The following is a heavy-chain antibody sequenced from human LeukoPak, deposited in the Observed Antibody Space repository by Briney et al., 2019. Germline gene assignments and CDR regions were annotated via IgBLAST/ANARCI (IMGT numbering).Heavy chain of an antibody. V-gene: IGHV1-18*01. J-gene: IGHJ6*03. CDR3: ARDNSSGWPYYYYYMDV. Sequence: ASVKVSCKASGYAFTSYGISWVRQAPGQGLEWMGWISAYNGSTNYAQKLQGRVTMTIDTSTSTAYMELRSLRSDDTAVYYCARDNSSGWPYYYYYMDVWGKGTTVTISS. D-gene: IGHD6-19*01. CDR2: ISAYNGST. CDR1: GYAFTSYG.